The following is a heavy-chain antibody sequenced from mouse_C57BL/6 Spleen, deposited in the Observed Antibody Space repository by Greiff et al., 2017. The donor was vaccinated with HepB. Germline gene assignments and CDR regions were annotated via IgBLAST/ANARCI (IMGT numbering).Heavy chain of an antibody. CDR1: GYSITSGYY. Sequence: VQLQQSGPGLVKPSQSLSLTCSVTGYSITSGYYWNWIRQFPGNKLEWMGYISYDGSNNYNPSLKNRISITRDTSKNQFFLKLNSVTTEDTATYYCARLWLLYWYFDVWGTGTTVTVSS. J-gene: IGHJ1*03. CDR2: ISYDGSN. D-gene: IGHD2-2*01. CDR3: ARLWLLYWYFDV. V-gene: IGHV3-6*01.